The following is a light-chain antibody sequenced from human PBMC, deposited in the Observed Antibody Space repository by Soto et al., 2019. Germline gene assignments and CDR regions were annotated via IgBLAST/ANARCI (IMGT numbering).Light chain of an antibody. CDR3: QQANSFPFT. CDR1: QLINNW. CDR2: AAS. J-gene: IGKJ3*01. V-gene: IGKV1-12*02. Sequence: DIQMTQSPSSVSASVGDRVTITCRASQLINNWLAWYQQKPGKAPKLLIYAASTLQSGVPSRFSGSGSGTDFTRTISSLQPEDFGTYYCQQANSFPFTFGPGTKVDIK.